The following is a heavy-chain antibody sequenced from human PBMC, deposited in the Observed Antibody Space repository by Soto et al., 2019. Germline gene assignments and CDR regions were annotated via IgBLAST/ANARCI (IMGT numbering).Heavy chain of an antibody. CDR3: ARDMGSGYSLDY. V-gene: IGHV3-33*01. CDR1: GFTFSYYA. Sequence: PGGSLRLSCAASGFTFSYYAIHWVRQAPGKGLEWVAYIWYDGSNEYYGDSVKGRFTISRDNSRDTMYLQRNSLRAEDTAVYYCARDMGSGYSLDYWGQGTLVTVSS. J-gene: IGHJ4*02. CDR2: IWYDGSNE. D-gene: IGHD3-22*01.